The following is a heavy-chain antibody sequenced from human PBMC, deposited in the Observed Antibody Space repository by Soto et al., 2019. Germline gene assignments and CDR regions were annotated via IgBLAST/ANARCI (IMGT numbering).Heavy chain of an antibody. Sequence: QLQLQESGPGLVKPSETLSLTCTVSCGSISSSSYYWGWIRQPPGKGLAWIGSIYYSVSTYYNPSLTSRVTISVDTSKNQFSLKLSSVTAADTAVYYCARHRCSGGSCYYHFDYWGQGTLVTVSS. CDR2: IYYSVST. J-gene: IGHJ4*02. D-gene: IGHD2-15*01. CDR3: ARHRCSGGSCYYHFDY. CDR1: CGSISSSSYY. V-gene: IGHV4-39*01.